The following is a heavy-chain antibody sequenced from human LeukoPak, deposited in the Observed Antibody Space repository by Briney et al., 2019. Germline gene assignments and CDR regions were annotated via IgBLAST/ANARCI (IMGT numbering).Heavy chain of an antibody. CDR1: GGSISSSSYY. Sequence: SETLSLTCTVSGGSISSSSYYWGWIRQPPGKGLEWIGSIYYSGSTYYNPSLKSRVTISVDTSKNQFSLKLSSVTAADTAVYYCARATGPWFDPWGQGTLVTVSS. V-gene: IGHV4-39*07. CDR2: IYYSGST. J-gene: IGHJ5*02. CDR3: ARATGPWFDP.